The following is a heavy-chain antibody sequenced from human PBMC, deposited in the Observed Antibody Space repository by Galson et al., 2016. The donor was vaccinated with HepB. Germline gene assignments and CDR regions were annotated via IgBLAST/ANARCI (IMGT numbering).Heavy chain of an antibody. CDR1: EYTFISYH. CDR3: ARVLYGGKGEIDY. D-gene: IGHD4-23*01. Sequence: SVKVSCKASEYTFISYHMHWVRQARGQGLEWMGIINPSGGTTSYARNFQGRVTMTTDTSTRTVYMELSSLRSEDTAVYYWARVLYGGKGEIDYWGQGTLVTVSS. J-gene: IGHJ4*02. V-gene: IGHV1-46*01. CDR2: INPSGGTT.